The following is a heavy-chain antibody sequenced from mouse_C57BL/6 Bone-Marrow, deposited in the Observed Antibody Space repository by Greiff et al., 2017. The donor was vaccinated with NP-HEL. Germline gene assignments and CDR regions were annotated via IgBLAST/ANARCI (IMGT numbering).Heavy chain of an antibody. V-gene: IGHV5-4*01. CDR1: GFTFSSYA. J-gene: IGHJ2*01. Sequence: EVHLVESGGGLVKPGGSLKLSCAASGFTFSSYAMSWVRQTPEKRLEWVATISDGGSYTYYPDNVKGRFTISRDNAKNNLYLQMSHLKSEDTAMYYCARAHWGHFDYWGQGTTLTVSS. CDR2: ISDGGSYT. D-gene: IGHD4-1*01. CDR3: ARAHWGHFDY.